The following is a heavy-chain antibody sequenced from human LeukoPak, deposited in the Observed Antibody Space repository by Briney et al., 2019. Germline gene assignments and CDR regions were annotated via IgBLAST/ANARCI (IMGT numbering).Heavy chain of an antibody. Sequence: GGSLRLSCAASGFTFSSYGMSWVRQAPGKGLEWVSAISGSGGSTYYADSVKGRFTISRDNSKNTLYLQMNSLRAEDTAVYYCAKAPYYYDSSGYYSWGQGTLVTVSS. J-gene: IGHJ4*02. D-gene: IGHD3-22*01. V-gene: IGHV3-23*01. CDR2: ISGSGGST. CDR3: AKAPYYYDSSGYYS. CDR1: GFTFSSYG.